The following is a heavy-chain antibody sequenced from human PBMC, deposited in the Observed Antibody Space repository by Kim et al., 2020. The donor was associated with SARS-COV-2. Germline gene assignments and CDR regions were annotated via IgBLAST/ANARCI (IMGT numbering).Heavy chain of an antibody. CDR3: ATLFPTPSPNYDFWGGYFSEKNHNWFDP. D-gene: IGHD3-3*01. CDR1: GYTLTELS. Sequence: ASVKVSCKVSGYTLTELSMHWVRQAPGKGLEWMGGFDPEDGETIYAQKFQGRVTMTEDTSTDTAYMELSSLRSEDTAVYYCATLFPTPSPNYDFWGGYFSEKNHNWFDPWGQGTLVTVSS. V-gene: IGHV1-24*01. J-gene: IGHJ5*02. CDR2: FDPEDGET.